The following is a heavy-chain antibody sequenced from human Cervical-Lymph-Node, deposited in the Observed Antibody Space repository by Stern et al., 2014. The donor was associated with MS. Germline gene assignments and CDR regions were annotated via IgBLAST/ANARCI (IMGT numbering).Heavy chain of an antibody. D-gene: IGHD2-21*01. V-gene: IGHV4-34*01. CDR3: ARGHYSFGNDGAFDY. Sequence: QVQLQQWGAGLLKPSETLSLTCSAYGGSFSGYYWTWIRQSVGNGLEWIGEINHDGRTNYSRSHKSRVVISVDTSKNQFSLKLSSVTAADTAIYYCARGHYSFGNDGAFDYWGQGTLVTVSS. CDR1: GGSFSGYY. J-gene: IGHJ4*02. CDR2: INHDGRT.